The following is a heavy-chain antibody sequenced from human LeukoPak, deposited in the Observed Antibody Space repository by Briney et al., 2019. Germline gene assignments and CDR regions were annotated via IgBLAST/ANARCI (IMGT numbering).Heavy chain of an antibody. D-gene: IGHD6-13*01. Sequence: ASVKVSCKASGYTFTGYYMHWVRQAPGQGLEWMGRMNPNSGGTNYAQKFQGRVTMTRDTSISTAYMELSRLRSDDTAVYYCARDLIAAAGNVYWGQGTLVTVSS. V-gene: IGHV1-2*06. J-gene: IGHJ4*02. CDR3: ARDLIAAAGNVY. CDR1: GYTFTGYY. CDR2: MNPNSGGT.